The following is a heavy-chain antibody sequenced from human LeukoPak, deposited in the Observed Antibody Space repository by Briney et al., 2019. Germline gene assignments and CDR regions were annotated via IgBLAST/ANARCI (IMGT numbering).Heavy chain of an antibody. CDR3: ARVILFQDYYDSSGYYYWFDP. CDR2: ISAYNGNK. V-gene: IGHV1-18*01. Sequence: ASVKVSCKASGYTFTSYGISWVRQAPGQGLEWMGWISAYNGNKNYAQKFQGRVTMTTDTSTSTAYMELRSLRSDDTAVFYCARVILFQDYYDSSGYYYWFDPWGQGTLVTVSS. CDR1: GYTFTSYG. J-gene: IGHJ5*02. D-gene: IGHD3-22*01.